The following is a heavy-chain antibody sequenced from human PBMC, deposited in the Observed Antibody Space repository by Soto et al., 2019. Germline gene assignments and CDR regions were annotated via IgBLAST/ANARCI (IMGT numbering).Heavy chain of an antibody. J-gene: IGHJ5*02. V-gene: IGHV4-61*01. CDR3: ARADDYKSSWFDP. D-gene: IGHD4-4*01. CDR2: VHYSGNT. Sequence: QVQLQESGPGLVKPSETLSLTCIVSGGSVSSVTYYWSWIRQPPGKGLEWIGYVHYSGNTNYNPSLKGRVSMSLDTSKNQFSLKLISVTAADTAFYYCARADDYKSSWFDPWGQGTLVTVSS. CDR1: GGSVSSVTYY.